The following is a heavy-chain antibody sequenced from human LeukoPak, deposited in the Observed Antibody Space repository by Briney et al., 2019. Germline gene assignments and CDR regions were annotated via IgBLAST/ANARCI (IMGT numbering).Heavy chain of an antibody. CDR2: IYYSGST. V-gene: IGHV4-59*01. CDR3: ARTPGGVAPFDY. D-gene: IGHD3-16*01. CDR1: GGSIRSYY. J-gene: IGHJ4*02. Sequence: SETLSLTCSVSGGSIRSYYWGWIRQPPGKGLEWIGYIYYSGSTNYIPSLKSRVTLSVDTSKNQFSLKLSSVTAADTAVYYCARTPGGVAPFDYWGQGTLVTVSS.